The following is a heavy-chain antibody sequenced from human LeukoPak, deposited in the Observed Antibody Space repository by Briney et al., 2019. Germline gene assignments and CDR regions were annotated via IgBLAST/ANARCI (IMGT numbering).Heavy chain of an antibody. CDR3: ARAYNWNGRFDY. D-gene: IGHD1-20*01. J-gene: IGHJ4*02. V-gene: IGHV1-46*01. CDR1: GYTFTRYY. Sequence: ASVKVSCKASGYTFTRYYIDWVRQAPGQGLEWMGLIDPSGGSTNSAQKFQGRVTVTRDTSPAAVYMELSSLRSEDTAVYYCARAYNWNGRFDYWGQGTLVTVSS. CDR2: IDPSGGST.